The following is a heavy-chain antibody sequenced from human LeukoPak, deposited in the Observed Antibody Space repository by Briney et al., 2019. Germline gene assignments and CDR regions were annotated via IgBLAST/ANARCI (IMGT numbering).Heavy chain of an antibody. CDR1: GFTFSSYW. V-gene: IGHV3-74*01. CDR3: ARAGVDYYDSSGYYYPNDY. Sequence: PGGSLRLSCAASGFTFSSYWMHWGRQAPGKGLVWVSRINSDGSSTSYADSVKGRFTISRDNAKNTLYLQMNSLRAEDTAVYYCARAGVDYYDSSGYYYPNDYWGQGTLVTVSS. J-gene: IGHJ4*02. CDR2: INSDGSST. D-gene: IGHD3-22*01.